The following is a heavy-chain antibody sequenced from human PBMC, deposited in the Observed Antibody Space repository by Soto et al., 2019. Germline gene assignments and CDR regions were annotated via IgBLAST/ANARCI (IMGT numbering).Heavy chain of an antibody. CDR1: GGSFRGYY. CDR2: INHRGST. D-gene: IGHD6-25*01. CDR3: ARGSRVKIPAASGRDYYYQGLDV. Sequence: QVQLQQWGAGLLKPSETLSLTCAVYGGSFRGYYWSWIRQPPGKGLEWIGEINHRGSTNYNPSVKSRVTISVGTSKNRFALMLNSVTAADTAVYYCARGSRVKIPAASGRDYYYQGLDVWGQGTAVTVSS. V-gene: IGHV4-34*01. J-gene: IGHJ6*02.